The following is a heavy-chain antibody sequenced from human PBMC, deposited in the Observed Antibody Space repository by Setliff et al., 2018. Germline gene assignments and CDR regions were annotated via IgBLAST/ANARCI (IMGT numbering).Heavy chain of an antibody. J-gene: IGHJ5*02. CDR3: TRDPGGYDSDP. Sequence: PGGSLRLSCTTSGFIFGDYAITWVRQAPGKGLEWVGFIRNKAYGGTTEYAASVKGRFTISRDESKSIAFLHMNDLKTEDTAVYYCTRDPGGYDSDPWGQGTLVTVSS. CDR1: GFIFGDYA. D-gene: IGHD5-12*01. V-gene: IGHV3-49*04. CDR2: IRNKAYGGTT.